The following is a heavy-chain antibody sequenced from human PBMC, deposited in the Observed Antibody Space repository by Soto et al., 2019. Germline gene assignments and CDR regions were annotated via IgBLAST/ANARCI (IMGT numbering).Heavy chain of an antibody. Sequence: SETLSLTCTVSGGPISSGDYYWSWIRQPPGKGLEWIGYIYYSGSTYYNPSLKSRVTISVDTSKNQFSLKLSSVTAADTAVYYCARTAAMANFDYWGQGTLVTVSS. V-gene: IGHV4-30-4*01. CDR2: IYYSGST. CDR1: GGPISSGDYY. D-gene: IGHD5-18*01. CDR3: ARTAAMANFDY. J-gene: IGHJ4*02.